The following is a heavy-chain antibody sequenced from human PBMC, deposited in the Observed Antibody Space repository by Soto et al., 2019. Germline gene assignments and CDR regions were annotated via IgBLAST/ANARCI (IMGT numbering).Heavy chain of an antibody. CDR2: ISYDGSNK. D-gene: IGHD6-19*01. V-gene: IGHV3-30*03. CDR3: SGDSSGWHLDY. J-gene: IGHJ4*02. CDR1: GFTFSSYG. Sequence: QVQLVESGGGVVQPGRSLRLSCAASGFTFSSYGMHWVRQAPGKGLEWVAVISYDGSNKYYADSVKGRFTISRDNSKNTLYLQMNSPRAEDTAVYYCSGDSSGWHLDYWGQGTLVTVSS.